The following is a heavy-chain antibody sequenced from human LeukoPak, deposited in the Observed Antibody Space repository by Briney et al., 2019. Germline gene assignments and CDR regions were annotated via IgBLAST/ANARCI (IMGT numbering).Heavy chain of an antibody. D-gene: IGHD4-17*01. CDR2: ISGSGGST. CDR1: GFTFSSYA. Sequence: PGGSLRLSCAASGFTFSSYAMSWVRQAPGKGLEWVSVISGSGGSTYYADSVKGRFTISRDNSKNTLYLQMNSLRAEDTAVYYCAKDRGGDYGLEYFQHWGQGTLVTVSS. V-gene: IGHV3-23*01. J-gene: IGHJ1*01. CDR3: AKDRGGDYGLEYFQH.